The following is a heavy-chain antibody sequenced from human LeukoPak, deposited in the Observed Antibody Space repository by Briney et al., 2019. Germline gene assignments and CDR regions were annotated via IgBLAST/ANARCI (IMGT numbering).Heavy chain of an antibody. D-gene: IGHD2-8*02. CDR1: GFTFSTFA. CDR3: ATYRQVLLPFES. CDR2: IFPSGGEI. V-gene: IGHV3-23*01. Sequence: GGSLRLSCAASGFTFSTFAMIWVRQPPGKGLELVSSIFPSGGEIHYADSVRGRFTISRDNSKSTLSLQINSLRAEDTATYYCATYRQVLLPFESWGQGTLVTVSS. J-gene: IGHJ4*02.